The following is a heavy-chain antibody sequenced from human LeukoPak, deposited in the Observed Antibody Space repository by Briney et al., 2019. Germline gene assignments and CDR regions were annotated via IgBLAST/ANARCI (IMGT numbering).Heavy chain of an antibody. CDR2: ISSNGGST. CDR3: ARGFPSPDKRPR. J-gene: IGHJ4*02. Sequence: GGSLRLSCAASGFTFSSYAMHWVRQAPGKGLEYVSAISSNGGSTYYANSVKGRFTISRDNSKNTLYLQVGSLRAEDMAVYYCARGFPSPDKRPRWGQGTLVTVSS. V-gene: IGHV3-64*01. CDR1: GFTFSSYA. D-gene: IGHD3-10*01.